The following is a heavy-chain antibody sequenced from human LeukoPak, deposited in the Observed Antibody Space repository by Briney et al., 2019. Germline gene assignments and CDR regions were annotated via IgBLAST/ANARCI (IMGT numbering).Heavy chain of an antibody. D-gene: IGHD6-6*01. J-gene: IGHJ5*02. Sequence: PSETLSLTCTVSGGSISSSSYYWGWIRLPPGKGLEWIGSIYYSGSTYYNPSLKSRVTISVDTSKNQFSLKLSSVTAADTAVYYCARNSLGSIAAPKFDPWGQGTLVTVSS. V-gene: IGHV4-39*01. CDR2: IYYSGST. CDR3: ARNSLGSIAAPKFDP. CDR1: GGSISSSSYY.